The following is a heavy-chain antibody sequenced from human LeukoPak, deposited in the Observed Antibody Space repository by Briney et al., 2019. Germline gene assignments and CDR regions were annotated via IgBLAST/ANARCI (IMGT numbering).Heavy chain of an antibody. V-gene: IGHV4-39*01. J-gene: IGHJ5*02. CDR2: IYYSGST. CDR3: ARPGGGSYSWFDP. CDR1: GGSLSSSSYY. Sequence: PSETLSLTCTVSGGSLSSSSYYWGWIRQPPGKGLEWIGSIYYSGSTYYNPSLKSRVTISVDTSKNQFSLKLSSVTAADTAVYYSARPGGGSYSWFDPWGQGTLVTVSS. D-gene: IGHD1-26*01.